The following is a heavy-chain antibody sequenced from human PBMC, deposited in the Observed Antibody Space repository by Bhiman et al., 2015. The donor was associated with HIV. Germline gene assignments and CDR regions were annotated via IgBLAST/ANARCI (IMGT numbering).Heavy chain of an antibody. D-gene: IGHD5/OR15-5a*01. CDR2: ISASGGTT. Sequence: EERLLQSGGSLVQPGGSLRLSCEVSGFIFSTASMSWVRQAPGKGLEWLSSISASGGTTYYADSVKGHFIISRDNSKNTLYLQMSSLRVEDTAIYYCAKMTGLRFPVANWFETWGPEPWSPSPQ. V-gene: IGHV3-23*01. CDR1: GFIFSTAS. CDR3: AKMTGLRFPVANWFET. J-gene: IGHJ5*01.